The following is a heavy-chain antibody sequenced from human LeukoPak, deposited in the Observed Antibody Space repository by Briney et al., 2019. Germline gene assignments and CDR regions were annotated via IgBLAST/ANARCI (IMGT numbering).Heavy chain of an antibody. V-gene: IGHV3-30*02. Sequence: GGSLRLSCAASGFSFSGYGMHWVRQAPGKGLEWVAFIRYDGSNEYYADSVKGRFTISRDNSKNTLYLQMNSLRAEDTAVYYCARGDRSAFDIWGQGTMVTVSS. D-gene: IGHD3-16*02. CDR1: GFSFSGYG. CDR3: ARGDRSAFDI. J-gene: IGHJ3*02. CDR2: IRYDGSNE.